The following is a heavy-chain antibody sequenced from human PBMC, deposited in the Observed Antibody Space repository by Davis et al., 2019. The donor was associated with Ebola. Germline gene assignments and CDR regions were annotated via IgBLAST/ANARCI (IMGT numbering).Heavy chain of an antibody. V-gene: IGHV4-59*08. CDR1: GASFRSYY. D-gene: IGHD3-10*02. J-gene: IGHJ5*02. CDR2: IYYSGST. CDR3: ARHVRGVTTDWFDP. Sequence: SDPLSPTFTVPGASFRSYYWSWLRQPPGKGLEWIGYIYYSGSTIYNPSLKSRVTISEDTSKNQVSLELSSVTAADTAVYYCARHVRGVTTDWFDPWGQGTLVTVSS.